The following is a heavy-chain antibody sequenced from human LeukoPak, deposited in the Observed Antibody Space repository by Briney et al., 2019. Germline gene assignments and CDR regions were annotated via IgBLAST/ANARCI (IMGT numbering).Heavy chain of an antibody. J-gene: IGHJ4*02. D-gene: IGHD5-12*01. CDR2: ISSDGNSK. CDR3: VSPTADYPFLYYFDS. V-gene: IGHV3-30*09. Sequence: GGSLRLSCAASGFTFSSYSIHWVRQAPGKGLEWVAVISSDGNSKNFALSVKGRFAISRDNSKNTLFLQMNNLRSEDTALYYCVSPTADYPFLYYFDSWGQGTLVTVSS. CDR1: GFTFSSYS.